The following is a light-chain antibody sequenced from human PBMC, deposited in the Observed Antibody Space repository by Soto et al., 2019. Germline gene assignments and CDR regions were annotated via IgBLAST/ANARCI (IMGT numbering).Light chain of an antibody. Sequence: PGERVTLSCMASQSVSSSYLTWYQQKPGQAPRLLIYGASTRATGIPARFSGSGSGTDFTLTISSLQPEDFATYFCQHSYSNFPITFGQGTRLEIK. CDR3: QHSYSNFPIT. CDR2: GAS. CDR1: QSVSSSY. J-gene: IGKJ5*01. V-gene: IGKV3D-7*01.